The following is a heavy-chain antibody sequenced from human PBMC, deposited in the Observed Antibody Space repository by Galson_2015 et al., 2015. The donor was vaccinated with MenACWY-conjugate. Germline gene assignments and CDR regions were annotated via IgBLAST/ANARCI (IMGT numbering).Heavy chain of an antibody. CDR2: IIPIFGAA. Sequence: SVKVSCKASGGTFSSYAISWVRQAPGQGLEWMGGIIPIFGAANYAQKFQGRVTITADESTSTAYMELSSLRSEDTAVYYCARSGPVVVVAATPPYYYYGMDVWGQGTTVTVSS. J-gene: IGHJ6*02. CDR3: ARSGPVVVVAATPPYYYYGMDV. V-gene: IGHV1-69*13. CDR1: GGTFSSYA. D-gene: IGHD2-15*01.